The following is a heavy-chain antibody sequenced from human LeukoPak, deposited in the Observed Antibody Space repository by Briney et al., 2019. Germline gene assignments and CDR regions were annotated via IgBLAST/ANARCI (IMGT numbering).Heavy chain of an antibody. J-gene: IGHJ4*02. CDR3: AKSYGGNHVDY. CDR2: ISYDGSNK. CDR1: GFTFSSYG. D-gene: IGHD4-23*01. Sequence: GRSLRLSCAASGFTFSSYGMHWVRQAPGKGLEWVAVISYDGSNKYYADSVKGRFTISRDNSKNTLYLQMNSLRAEDTAVYYCAKSYGGNHVDYWGQGTLVTVSS. V-gene: IGHV3-30*18.